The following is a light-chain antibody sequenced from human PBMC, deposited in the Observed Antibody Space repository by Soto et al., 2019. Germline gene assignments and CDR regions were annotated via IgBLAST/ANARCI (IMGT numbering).Light chain of an antibody. CDR1: SSNIGNNY. V-gene: IGLV1-51*01. Sequence: QSVLTQPPSVSAAPGQKVTISCSGSSSNIGNNYVSWYQQLPGTAPKLLIYDNNKRPSGIPDRFSGSKSGTSATLGITGLPTGDEADYYCGTCDSSLSAGVVFGGGTKLTVL. CDR3: GTCDSSLSAGVV. J-gene: IGLJ2*01. CDR2: DNN.